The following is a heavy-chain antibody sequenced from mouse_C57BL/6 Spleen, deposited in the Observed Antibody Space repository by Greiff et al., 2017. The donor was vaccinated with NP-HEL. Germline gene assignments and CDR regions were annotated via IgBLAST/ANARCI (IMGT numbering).Heavy chain of an antibody. CDR3: ARSYYYGSSLYYFDY. Sequence: QVQLKQSGAELVRPGASVTLSCKASGYTFTDYEMHWVKQTPVHGLEWIGAIDPETGGTAYNQKFKGKAILTADKSSSTAYMELRSLTSEDSAVYFCARSYYYGSSLYYFDYWGQGTTLTVSS. V-gene: IGHV1-15*01. D-gene: IGHD1-1*01. CDR2: IDPETGGT. CDR1: GYTFTDYE. J-gene: IGHJ2*01.